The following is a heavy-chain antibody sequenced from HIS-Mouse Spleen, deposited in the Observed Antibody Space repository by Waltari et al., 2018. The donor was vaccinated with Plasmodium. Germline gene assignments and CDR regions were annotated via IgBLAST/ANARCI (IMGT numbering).Heavy chain of an antibody. CDR3: ARVTSSGVYWYFDL. Sequence: QVQLQQWGAGLLKPSETLSLTCAVYGGSFPGYYWRWCRQPPGKGLEWIGEIDHSGSTNYNPSLKSRVTISVDTSKNQFSLKLSSVTAADTAVYYCARVTSSGVYWYFDLWGRGTLVTVSS. CDR1: GGSFPGYY. D-gene: IGHD3-3*01. CDR2: IDHSGST. J-gene: IGHJ2*01. V-gene: IGHV4-34*01.